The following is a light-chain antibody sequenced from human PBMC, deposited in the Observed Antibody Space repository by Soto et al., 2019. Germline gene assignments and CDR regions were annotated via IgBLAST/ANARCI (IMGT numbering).Light chain of an antibody. Sequence: PGERATLSCRASQSVGSTYLAWYQQKPDQAPRLLIYGASSRATGIPDRFSGSGSGTDFTLTISRLEPEDFALYYCQHYGSSTRTFGQGTKVEDK. CDR1: QSVGSTY. CDR3: QHYGSSTRT. V-gene: IGKV3-20*01. J-gene: IGKJ1*01. CDR2: GAS.